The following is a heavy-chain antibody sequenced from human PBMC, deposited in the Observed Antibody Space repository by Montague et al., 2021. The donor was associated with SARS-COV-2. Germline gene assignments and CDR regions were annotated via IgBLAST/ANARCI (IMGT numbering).Heavy chain of an antibody. V-gene: IGHV3-33*06. CDR1: GFSFSSYG. D-gene: IGHD1-26*01. J-gene: IGHJ4*02. CDR2: IGLDGSNE. CDR3: AKDQGRERKRAFDS. Sequence: SLRLSCAASGFSFSSYGMHWVRQAPGKGLEWVAVIGLDGSNEYYADPVKGRFTISRDNSKNTLYLQMNNLRAEDTAVYYCAKDQGRERKRAFDSWGQGILVTVSS.